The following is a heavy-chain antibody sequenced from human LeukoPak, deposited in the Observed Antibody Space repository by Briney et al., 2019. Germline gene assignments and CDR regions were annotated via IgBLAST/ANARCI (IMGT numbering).Heavy chain of an antibody. V-gene: IGHV4-38-2*01. CDR1: GYSISNDYY. CDR2: IYHSGGS. D-gene: IGHD1-1*01. CDR3: AKAGTTEIHHWFDP. J-gene: IGHJ5*02. Sequence: SETLSLTCVVSGYSISNDYYWGWIRQPPGKGLEWIGNIYHSGGSYYNPSLKSRVTILVDTSKKQFSLKLSSVTAADTAVYYCAKAGTTEIHHWFDPWGQGNLVTVSS.